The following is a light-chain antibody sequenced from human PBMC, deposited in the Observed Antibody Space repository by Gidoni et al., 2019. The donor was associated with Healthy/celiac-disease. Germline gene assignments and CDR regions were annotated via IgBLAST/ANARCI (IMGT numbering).Light chain of an antibody. V-gene: IGKV1-39*01. CDR1: QSISRY. J-gene: IGKJ3*01. CDR2: AAS. CDR3: QQSYSTPVFT. Sequence: DIQMTQSPSSLSASVGDRVTITFRASQSISRYLNWYQQKPGKAPKLLSYAASSLQSGVPSRFIGSGAGTDFTLTISSLQPEDVGTYYCQQSYSTPVFTFGPXTKVDIK.